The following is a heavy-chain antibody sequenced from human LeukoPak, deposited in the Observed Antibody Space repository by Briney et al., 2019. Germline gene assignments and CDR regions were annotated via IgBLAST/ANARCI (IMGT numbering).Heavy chain of an antibody. J-gene: IGHJ5*02. D-gene: IGHD6-13*01. CDR2: ISGSGGST. V-gene: IGHV3-23*01. CDR1: GFTFSSYA. Sequence: GGSLRLSCAASGFTFSSYAMSWVRQAPGKGLEWVSAISGSGGSTYYADSVKGRFTISRDNAKNSLYLQMNSLRAEDTALYHCAREGTPYSSSWFWFDPWGQGTLVTVSS. CDR3: AREGTPYSSSWFWFDP.